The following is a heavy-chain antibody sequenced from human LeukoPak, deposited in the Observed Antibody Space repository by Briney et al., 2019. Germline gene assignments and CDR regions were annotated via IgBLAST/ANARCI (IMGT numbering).Heavy chain of an antibody. CDR1: GTYT. V-gene: IGHV1-69*13. J-gene: IGHJ4*02. Sequence: SVKVSCKASGTYTINWVRQAPGQGLEWVGGIVPLFGTASYAQRFQDRLTITAGESTNTVYMELSSLTSDDTAVYYCVREYDGSGSYSYFDYWGQGTMVTVSP. CDR3: VREYDGSGSYSYFDY. D-gene: IGHD3-22*01. CDR2: IVPLFGTA.